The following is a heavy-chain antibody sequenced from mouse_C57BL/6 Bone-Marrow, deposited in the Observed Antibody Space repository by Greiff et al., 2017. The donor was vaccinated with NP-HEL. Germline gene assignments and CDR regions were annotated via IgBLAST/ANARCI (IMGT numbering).Heavy chain of an antibody. Sequence: VQLQQSGTVLARPGASVKMSCKTSGYTFTSYWMHWVKQRPGQGLEWIGAIYPGNSDTSYNQKFKGKAKLTAVTSASTAYMELSSLTNEDSAVYYCTSYYFFFPYYFDYWGQGTTLTVSS. CDR3: TSYYFFFPYYFDY. D-gene: IGHD1-1*01. CDR1: GYTFTSYW. J-gene: IGHJ2*01. CDR2: IYPGNSDT. V-gene: IGHV1-5*01.